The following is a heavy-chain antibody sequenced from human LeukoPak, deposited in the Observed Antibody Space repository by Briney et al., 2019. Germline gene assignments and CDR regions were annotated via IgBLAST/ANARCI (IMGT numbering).Heavy chain of an antibody. Sequence: PGRSLRLSCAASGFTFSIYDMHWVRQAPGKGLEWVAVMSYDGSNKYYADSVKGRFTISRDNSKNTLHLQMNSQRAEDTAVYYCARGIAVAGTFVWFDPWGQGTLVTVSS. D-gene: IGHD6-19*01. CDR1: GFTFSIYD. CDR2: MSYDGSNK. V-gene: IGHV3-30*03. CDR3: ARGIAVAGTFVWFDP. J-gene: IGHJ5*02.